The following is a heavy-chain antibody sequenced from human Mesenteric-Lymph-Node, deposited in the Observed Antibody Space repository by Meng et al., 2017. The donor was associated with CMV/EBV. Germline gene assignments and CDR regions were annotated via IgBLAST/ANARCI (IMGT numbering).Heavy chain of an antibody. Sequence: SETLSLTCTVSGGSISSYYWSWIRQPPGKGLEWIGYIYYSGSTNYNPSLKSRVTISVDTSKNQFSLKLSSVTAADTAMYYCARVDDYYDSVGYFFAYWGRGILVTVSS. CDR1: GGSISSYY. J-gene: IGHJ4*02. D-gene: IGHD3-22*01. CDR2: IYYSGST. V-gene: IGHV4-59*01. CDR3: ARVDDYYDSVGYFFAY.